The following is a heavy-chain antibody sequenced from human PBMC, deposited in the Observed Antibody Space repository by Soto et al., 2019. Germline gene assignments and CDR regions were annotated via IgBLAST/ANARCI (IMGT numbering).Heavy chain of an antibody. V-gene: IGHV3-48*02. CDR3: ARLYYDYV. Sequence: PGESLKISCRASGYDFRTYSMNWVRQAPGQGLEWIAYVSLDSDTIQYADSVKGRFTISRDDAENSLYLQMDSLRDEDTATYYCARLYYDYVWGQGTTVTVSS. CDR2: VSLDSDTI. J-gene: IGHJ6*02. D-gene: IGHD3-3*01. CDR1: GYDFRTYS.